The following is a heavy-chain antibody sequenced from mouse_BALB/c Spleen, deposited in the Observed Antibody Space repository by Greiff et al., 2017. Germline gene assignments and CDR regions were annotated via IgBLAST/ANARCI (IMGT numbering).Heavy chain of an antibody. CDR1: GFNIKDTY. CDR2: IDPANGNT. CDR3: ARLIPTDD. Sequence: EVKLQQSGAELVKPGASVKLSCTASGFNIKDTYMHWVKQRPEQGLEWIGRIDPANGNTKYDPKFQGKATITADTSSNTAYLQLSSLTSEDTAVYYCARLIPTDDGGQGTTLTGAS. D-gene: IGHD1-1*01. V-gene: IGHV14-3*02. J-gene: IGHJ2*01.